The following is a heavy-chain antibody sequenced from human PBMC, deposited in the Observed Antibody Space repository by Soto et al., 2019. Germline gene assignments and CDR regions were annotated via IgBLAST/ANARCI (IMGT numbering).Heavy chain of an antibody. CDR3: ARHTPAISISDH. CDR1: GCSIRTSSYY. J-gene: IGHJ4*02. D-gene: IGHD2-15*01. CDR2: IYYSGST. V-gene: IGHV4-39*01. Sequence: SETLSLTCTVSGCSIRTSSYYWGWIRQPPGKGLERIGSIYYSGSTYYKPSRKRRVTISVDTSKKKFSLKLSSVTAADTAVYYCARHTPAISISDHWGQGTLVTVS.